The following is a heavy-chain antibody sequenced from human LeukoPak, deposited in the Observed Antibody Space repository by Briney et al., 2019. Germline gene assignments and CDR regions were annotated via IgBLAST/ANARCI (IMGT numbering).Heavy chain of an antibody. CDR2: IYTSGST. D-gene: IGHD3-22*01. J-gene: IGHJ3*02. V-gene: IGHV4-4*07. CDR3: ARADRLTYYYDSSGYPSGAFDI. CDR1: GGSISSYY. Sequence: SETLSLTCTVSGGSISSYYWSWIRQPAGKGLEWIGRIYTSGSTNYNPSLKSRVTMSVDTSKNQFSLKLSSVTAADTAVYYCARADRLTYYYDSSGYPSGAFDIWGQGTMVTVSS.